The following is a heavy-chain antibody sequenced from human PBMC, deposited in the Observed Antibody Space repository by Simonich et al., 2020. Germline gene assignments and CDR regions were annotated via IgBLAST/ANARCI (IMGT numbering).Heavy chain of an antibody. CDR3: ARNGLVGILKAFDI. J-gene: IGHJ3*02. CDR2: INPNRGGT. Sequence: QVQLVQSGAEVKKPGASVKVSCKASGYTFTGYYRHWVRQAPGQGLEWMGWINPNRGGTNYAQKCQGRVTMTRDTSISTAYMELSRLRSDDTAVYYCARNGLVGILKAFDICGQGTMVTVSS. CDR1: GYTFTGYY. V-gene: IGHV1-2*02. D-gene: IGHD2-21*01.